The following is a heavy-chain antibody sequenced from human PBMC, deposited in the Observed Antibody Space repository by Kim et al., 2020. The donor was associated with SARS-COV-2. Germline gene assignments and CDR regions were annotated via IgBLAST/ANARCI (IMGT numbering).Heavy chain of an antibody. CDR1: GFTFSSYG. Sequence: GSLRLSCAASGFTFSSYGMHWVRQAPGKGLEWVAVIWYDGSNKYYADSVKGRFTISRDNSKNTLYLQMNSLRAEDTAVYYCAKGAAADPKQLDYWGQGTLVTVSS. CDR2: IWYDGSNK. J-gene: IGHJ4*02. V-gene: IGHV3-33*06. D-gene: IGHD6-13*01. CDR3: AKGAAADPKQLDY.